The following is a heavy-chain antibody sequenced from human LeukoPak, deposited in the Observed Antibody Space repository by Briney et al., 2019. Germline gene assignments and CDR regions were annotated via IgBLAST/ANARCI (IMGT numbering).Heavy chain of an antibody. D-gene: IGHD5-18*01. Sequence: GGSLRLSCAASGFTFSSYSMNWVRQAPGKGLEWVSYISSSSSTIYYADSVKGRFTISRDNAKNSLYLQMNSLRAEDTAVYYCAREGYSYGIDYWGQGTLVTISS. J-gene: IGHJ4*02. CDR1: GFTFSSYS. CDR3: AREGYSYGIDY. V-gene: IGHV3-48*01. CDR2: ISSSSSTI.